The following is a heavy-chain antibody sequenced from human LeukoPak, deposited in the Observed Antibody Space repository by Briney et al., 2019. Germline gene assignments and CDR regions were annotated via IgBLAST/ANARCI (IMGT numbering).Heavy chain of an antibody. V-gene: IGHV3-23*01. CDR2: ISSSGGST. CDR3: ASLGGSYSGDFDY. D-gene: IGHD1-26*01. CDR1: GFTFSSYA. J-gene: IGHJ4*02. Sequence: PGGSLRLSCAASGFTFSSYAMSWVRQAPGKGLEWVSAISSSGGSTYYADSVKGRFTISRDNSKNTLYLQMNSLRAEDTAVYYCASLGGSYSGDFDYWGQGTLVTVSS.